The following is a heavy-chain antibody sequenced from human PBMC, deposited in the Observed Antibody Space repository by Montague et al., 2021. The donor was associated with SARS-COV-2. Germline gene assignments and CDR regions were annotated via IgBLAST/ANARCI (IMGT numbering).Heavy chain of an antibody. J-gene: IGHJ6*03. D-gene: IGHD3-10*01. CDR3: ARLGDGVVPSPILGVGAYYTYYYMDV. CDR1: GGSFSTYS. Sequence: SETLSLTCAVHGGSFSTYSWNWIRQPPGKGLEWIGDIHHGGSTNYNPSLKSRVTISADTSKNQFSLKLTSVAAADTAVYYCARLGDGVVPSPILGVGAYYTYYYMDVWGKCTTVTVSS. CDR2: IHHGGST. V-gene: IGHV4-34*01.